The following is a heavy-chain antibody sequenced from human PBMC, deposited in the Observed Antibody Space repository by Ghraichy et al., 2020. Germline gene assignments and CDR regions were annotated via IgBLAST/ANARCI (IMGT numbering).Heavy chain of an antibody. Sequence: LTCAASGFTFSSYAMNWVRQAPGKGLEWVSAIRASGYSTHYADSVKGRFTTSRDNSKNTLYLQMNSLRAEDTAIYYCAKVDTTMVYDMSGMDVWGQGTTVTVSS. V-gene: IGHV3-23*01. CDR3: AKVDTTMVYDMSGMDV. D-gene: IGHD5-18*01. J-gene: IGHJ6*02. CDR2: IRASGYST. CDR1: GFTFSSYA.